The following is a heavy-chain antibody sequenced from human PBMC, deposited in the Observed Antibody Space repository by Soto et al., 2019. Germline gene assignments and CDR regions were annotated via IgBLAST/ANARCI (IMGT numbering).Heavy chain of an antibody. D-gene: IGHD2-2*01. V-gene: IGHV3-21*01. CDR3: ARDAIYSLKYLGYYYYGMDV. CDR1: GFTFSSYS. Sequence: PGGSLRLSCAASGFTFSSYSMNWVRQAPGKGLEWVSSISSSSSYIYYADSVKGRFTISRDNAKNSLYLQMNSLRAEDTAVYYCARDAIYSLKYLGYYYYGMDVRGQGTTVTVSS. J-gene: IGHJ6*02. CDR2: ISSSSSYI.